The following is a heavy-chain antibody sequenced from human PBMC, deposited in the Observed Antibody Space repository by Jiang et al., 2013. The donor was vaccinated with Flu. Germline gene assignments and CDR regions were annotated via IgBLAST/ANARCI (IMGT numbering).Heavy chain of an antibody. CDR3: ARELRHYDILTGYYYGMDV. Sequence: SGGGLVKPGGSLRLSCAASGFTFSSYSMNWVRQAPGKGLEWVSSISSSSSYIYYADSVKGRFTISRDNAKNSLYLQMNSLRAEDTAVYYCARELRHYDILTGYYYGMDVWGQGTTVTVSS. D-gene: IGHD3-9*01. V-gene: IGHV3-21*01. CDR1: GFTFSSYS. CDR2: ISSSSSYI. J-gene: IGHJ6*02.